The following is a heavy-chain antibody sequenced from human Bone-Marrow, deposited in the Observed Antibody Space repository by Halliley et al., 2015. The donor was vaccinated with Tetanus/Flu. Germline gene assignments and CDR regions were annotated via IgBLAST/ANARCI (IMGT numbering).Heavy chain of an antibody. CDR1: GFSVSNYA. J-gene: IGHJ4*02. V-gene: IGHV3-23*01. Sequence: SLRLSCAASGFSVSNYAMSWVRQAPGKGLEWVSSISISGAYTYYVDSVKGRFTISRDSSKNTLYLQMSSLRAEDTAIYYCVKGYLTVAPQVPHGVDFWGLGTLATVSS. CDR2: ISISGAYT. CDR3: VKGYLTVAPQVPHGVDF. D-gene: IGHD4-17*01.